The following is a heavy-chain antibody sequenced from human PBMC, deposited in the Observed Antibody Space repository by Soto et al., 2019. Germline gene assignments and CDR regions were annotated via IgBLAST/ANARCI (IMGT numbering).Heavy chain of an antibody. CDR1: GYTLTELS. CDR2: FDPEDGET. J-gene: IGHJ3*02. V-gene: IGHV1-24*01. CDR3: ATESKTTGTLDAFDI. Sequence: ASVKVSCKVSGYTLTELSMHWVRQAPGKGLEWMGGFDPEDGETIYAQKFQGRVTMTEDTSTDTAYMELSSLRSEDTAVYYCATESKTTGTLDAFDIWGQGTMVTVSS. D-gene: IGHD1-1*01.